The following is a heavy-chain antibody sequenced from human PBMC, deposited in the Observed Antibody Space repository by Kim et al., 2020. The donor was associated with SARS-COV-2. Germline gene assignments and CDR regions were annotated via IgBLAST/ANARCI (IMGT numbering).Heavy chain of an antibody. CDR2: ISSSGSTI. D-gene: IGHD3-10*01. CDR3: ARKLLWFGTPHGMDV. V-gene: IGHV3-48*03. J-gene: IGHJ6*02. Sequence: GGSLRLSCAASGFTFSSYEMNWVRQAPGKGLEWVSYISSSGSTIYYADSVKGRFTISRDNAKNSLYLQMNSLRAEDTAVYYCARKLLWFGTPHGMDVWGQGTTVTVSS. CDR1: GFTFSSYE.